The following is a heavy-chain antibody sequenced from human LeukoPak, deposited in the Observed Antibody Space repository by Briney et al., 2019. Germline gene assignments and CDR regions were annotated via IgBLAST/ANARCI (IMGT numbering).Heavy chain of an antibody. CDR1: GFTVSDIH. V-gene: IGHV3-53*01. CDR2: ITSGGYT. D-gene: IGHD2-21*02. CDR3: ARDRLEAVTDDDYFDY. Sequence: GGSLRLSCAASGFTVSDIHMSWVRQAPGMGLEWVSVITSGGYTHYADSVKGRFTISRDSSKNTVYLQMNSLRAEDTGVYYCARDRLEAVTDDDYFDYWGQGTLVTVSS. J-gene: IGHJ4*02.